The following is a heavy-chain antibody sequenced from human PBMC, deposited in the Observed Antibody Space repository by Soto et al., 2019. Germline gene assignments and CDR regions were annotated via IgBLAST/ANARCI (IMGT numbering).Heavy chain of an antibody. CDR3: ARLNYDSSGYWVDY. CDR1: GGTFSSYA. Sequence: SVKVSCKASGGTFSSYAISWVRQAPGQGLEWMGGIIPIFGATNYAQKFQGRVTITADESTSTAYMEMSSLRSEDTAVYYCARLNYDSSGYWVDYWGQGTLVTVSS. D-gene: IGHD3-22*01. J-gene: IGHJ4*02. CDR2: IIPIFGAT. V-gene: IGHV1-69*13.